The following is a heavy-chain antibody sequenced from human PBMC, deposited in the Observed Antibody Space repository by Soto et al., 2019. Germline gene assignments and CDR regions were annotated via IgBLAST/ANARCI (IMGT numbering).Heavy chain of an antibody. CDR1: RFPFRSYN. V-gene: IGHV3-7*03. CDR3: ARDHLILPAHDFFYGSDV. J-gene: IGHJ6*02. D-gene: IGHD2-21*02. CDR2: IPQDGVDG. Sequence: PWVSLRLSCAGSRFPFRSYNMYWVRQAPGKGLEWVAKIPQDGVDGHYADSVKGRFIISRDNDKNSLHLQLNNLRAEDTAVYYCARDHLILPAHDFFYGSDVWGRGATVTVSS.